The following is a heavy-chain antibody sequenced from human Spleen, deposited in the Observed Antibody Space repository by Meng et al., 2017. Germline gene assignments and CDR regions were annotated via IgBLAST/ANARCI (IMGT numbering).Heavy chain of an antibody. D-gene: IGHD2-21*01. CDR3: AKALGWGSSPDY. CDR2: INPNSGGK. Sequence: QVHLVQSGDNGNKPWASRKVSCKASGYTCTAYDMHCVRQAPGQGREWMGRINPNSGGKNYAQTFPGRVIMTRDTSISPAYMELSSLGFDDTAVSYCAKALGWGSSPDYWGQGTLVTVSS. CDR1: GYTCTAYD. V-gene: IGHV1-2*06. J-gene: IGHJ4*02.